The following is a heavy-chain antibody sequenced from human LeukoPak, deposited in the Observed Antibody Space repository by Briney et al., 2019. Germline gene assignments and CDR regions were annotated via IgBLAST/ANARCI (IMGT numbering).Heavy chain of an antibody. CDR3: ARQGGSGSYCKYLIDY. V-gene: IGHV5-51*01. CDR1: GYSFTSYW. CDR2: IYPGDSDT. J-gene: IGHJ4*02. D-gene: IGHD3-10*01. Sequence: GESLKISCKGTGYSFTSYWIGWVRQMPAKGLEWMGIIYPGDSDTRYSPSFQGQVTISADKTISTAYLQWSSLKASDTATYYCARQGGSGSYCKYLIDYWGQGTLVTVSS.